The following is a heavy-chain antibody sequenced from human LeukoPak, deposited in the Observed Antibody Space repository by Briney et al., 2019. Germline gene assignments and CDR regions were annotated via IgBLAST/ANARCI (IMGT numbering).Heavy chain of an antibody. D-gene: IGHD3-3*01. CDR1: GFTFSSYG. CDR3: AREGSASYQDY. V-gene: IGHV3-33*01. CDR2: IWYDGSNK. J-gene: IGHJ4*02. Sequence: PGGSLRLSCAASGFTFSSYGIHWVRQAPGKGLEWVAVIWYDGSNKYYADSVKGRFTISRDNSKNTLYLQMNSLRAEDTAIYYCAREGSASYQDYWGQGSLVTVSS.